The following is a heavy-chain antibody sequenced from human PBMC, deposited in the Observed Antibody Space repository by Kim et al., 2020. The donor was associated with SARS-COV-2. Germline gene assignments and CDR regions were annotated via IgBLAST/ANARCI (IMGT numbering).Heavy chain of an antibody. CDR1: GFTFGDYA. D-gene: IGHD3-3*01. Sequence: GGSLRLSCTASGFTFGDYAMSWVRQAPGKGLEWVGFIRSKAYGGTTEYAASVKGRFTISRDDSKSIAYLQMNSLKTEDTAVYYCTRVQGAPYYDFWSGNYYYMDVWGKGTTVTVSS. V-gene: IGHV3-49*04. CDR2: IRSKAYGGTT. CDR3: TRVQGAPYYDFWSGNYYYMDV. J-gene: IGHJ6*03.